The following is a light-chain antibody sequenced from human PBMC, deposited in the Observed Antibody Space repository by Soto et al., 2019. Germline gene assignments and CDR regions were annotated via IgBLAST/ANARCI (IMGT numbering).Light chain of an antibody. Sequence: EIVMTQSPATLSVSPGERDTLSCRASQSVSSNLAWYQQKPGQAPRLIIYGASTRATGIPARFSGSGSGTEFTLTISSLQSEDFAVYYCQQYNNGGAVTFGQGTKVEIK. V-gene: IGKV3-15*01. CDR3: QQYNNGGAVT. CDR1: QSVSSN. CDR2: GAS. J-gene: IGKJ1*01.